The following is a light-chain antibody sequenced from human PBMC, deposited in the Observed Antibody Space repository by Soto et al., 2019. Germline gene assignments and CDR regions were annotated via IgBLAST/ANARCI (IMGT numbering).Light chain of an antibody. V-gene: IGKV3-20*01. J-gene: IGKJ1*01. Sequence: EIVLTQSPGTLSLSPGEIATLSCRASQSVSSSYLAWYRQKPGQAPRLLIYGASSRATGIPDRFIGSGYGRDFTLTISRLDPEDFAVYYCQQYGSSIWTFGQGTKVDNK. CDR1: QSVSSSY. CDR3: QQYGSSIWT. CDR2: GAS.